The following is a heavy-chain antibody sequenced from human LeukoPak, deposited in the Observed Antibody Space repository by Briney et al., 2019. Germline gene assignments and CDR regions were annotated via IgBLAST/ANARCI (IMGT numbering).Heavy chain of an antibody. CDR2: IIPIFGTA. CDR3: ARGRITMVVAGFDI. D-gene: IGHD3-22*01. V-gene: IGHV1-69*05. J-gene: IGHJ3*02. Sequence: ASVKVSCKASGGTSSSYAISWVRQAPGQGLEWMGRIIPIFGTANYAQKFQGRVTITMDESTSTAYMELSSLRSEDTAVYYCARGRITMVVAGFDIWGQGTMVTVSS. CDR1: GGTSSSYA.